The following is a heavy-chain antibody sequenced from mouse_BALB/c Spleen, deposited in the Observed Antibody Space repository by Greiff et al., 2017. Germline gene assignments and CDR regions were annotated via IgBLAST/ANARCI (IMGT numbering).Heavy chain of an antibody. Sequence: EVQGVESGGDLVKPGGSLKLSCAASGFTFSSYGMSWVRQTPDKRLEWVATISSGGSYTYYPDSVKGRFTISRDNAKNTLYLQMSSLKSEDTAMYYCARHGIYYDYDEGAWFAYWGQGTLVTVSA. D-gene: IGHD2-4*01. CDR2: ISSGGSYT. CDR1: GFTFSSYG. CDR3: ARHGIYYDYDEGAWFAY. J-gene: IGHJ3*01. V-gene: IGHV5-6*01.